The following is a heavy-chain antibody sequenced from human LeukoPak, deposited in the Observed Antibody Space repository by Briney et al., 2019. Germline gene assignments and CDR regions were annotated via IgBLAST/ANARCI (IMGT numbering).Heavy chain of an antibody. V-gene: IGHV4-59*08. D-gene: IGHD3-3*01. CDR2: IYYSGST. CDR3: ARHTGFWSGYPSVDAFDI. J-gene: IGHJ3*02. Sequence: SETLSLTCTVSGGSISSYYWSWIRQPPGKGLEWIGYIYYSGSTNYNPSLKSRVTISVDTSKNQFSLKLSSVTAADTAVYYCARHTGFWSGYPSVDAFDIWGQGTMVTVSS. CDR1: GGSISSYY.